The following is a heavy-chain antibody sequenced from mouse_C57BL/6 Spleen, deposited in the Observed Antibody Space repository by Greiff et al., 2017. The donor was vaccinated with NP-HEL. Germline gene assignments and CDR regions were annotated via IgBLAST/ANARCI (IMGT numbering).Heavy chain of an antibody. J-gene: IGHJ3*01. CDR1: GYTFTSYW. CDR3: ARSDSSGPWFAY. D-gene: IGHD3-2*02. CDR2: IDPSDSYT. Sequence: VQLQQPGAELVMPGASVKLSCKASGYTFTSYWMHWVKQRPGQGLEWIGEIDPSDSYTNYNQKFKGKSTLTVDKSSSPAYMQLSSLTSDDSAVYYCARSDSSGPWFAYWGQGTLVTVSA. V-gene: IGHV1-69*01.